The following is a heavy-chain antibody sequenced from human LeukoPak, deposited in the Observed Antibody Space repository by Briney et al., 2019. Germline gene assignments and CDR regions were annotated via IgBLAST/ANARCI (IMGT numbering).Heavy chain of an antibody. CDR3: ARDDCSGDCYHPFDY. CDR1: GFTFSSYS. V-gene: IGHV3-21*01. CDR2: ISSSSSYI. J-gene: IGHJ4*02. D-gene: IGHD2-21*02. Sequence: SGGSLRLSCAASGFTFSSYSMNWVRQAPGKGLEWVSSISSSSSYIYYADSVKGRFTISRDNAKNSLYLQMNSLRAEDTAVYYCARDDCSGDCYHPFDYWGQGTLVTVSS.